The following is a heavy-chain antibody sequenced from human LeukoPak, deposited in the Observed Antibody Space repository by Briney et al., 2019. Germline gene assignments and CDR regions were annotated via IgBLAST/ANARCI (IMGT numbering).Heavy chain of an antibody. CDR2: IYSGGST. D-gene: IGHD6-13*01. Sequence: GGSLRLSCAASGFTFSSYAMSWVRQAPGKGLEWVSVIYSGGSTYYADSVKGRFTISRDNSKNTLYPQMNSLRAEDTALYYCAKGGYSSSWSYYFDYWGQGTLVTVSS. CDR1: GFTFSSYA. J-gene: IGHJ4*02. V-gene: IGHV3-23*03. CDR3: AKGGYSSSWSYYFDY.